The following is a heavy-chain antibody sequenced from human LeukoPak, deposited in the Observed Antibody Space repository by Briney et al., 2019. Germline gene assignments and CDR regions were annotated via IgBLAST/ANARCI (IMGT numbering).Heavy chain of an antibody. Sequence: GASVKVSCKSSGYTFTCYYMHWVRQAPGQGLEWMGRINPNSGGTNYAQKFQGRVTMTRDTSISTAYMELSRLRSDDTAVYYCARGLGYYDSSGYSRPYFDYWGQGTLVTVSS. CDR2: INPNSGGT. D-gene: IGHD3-22*01. CDR1: GYTFTCYY. CDR3: ARGLGYYDSSGYSRPYFDY. J-gene: IGHJ4*02. V-gene: IGHV1-2*06.